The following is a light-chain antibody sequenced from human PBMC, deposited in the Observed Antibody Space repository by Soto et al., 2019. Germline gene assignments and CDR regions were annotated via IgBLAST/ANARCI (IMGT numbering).Light chain of an antibody. J-gene: IGKJ5*01. CDR2: GAS. V-gene: IGKV3-20*01. CDR1: HSVTNNY. Sequence: EIVLTQSPGTLSRSPGQRASLSGRASHSVTNNYLAWYQQKPGQAPRLLLYGASTRATRIPDRFSGSGSGTEFTLTISSLQSEDFAVYYCQQYGSSLPITFGQGTRLEIK. CDR3: QQYGSSLPIT.